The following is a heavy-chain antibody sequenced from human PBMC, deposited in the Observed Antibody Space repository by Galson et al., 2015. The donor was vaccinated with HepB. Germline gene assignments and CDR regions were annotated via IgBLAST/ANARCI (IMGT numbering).Heavy chain of an antibody. CDR2: IWYDGRNQ. D-gene: IGHD2-15*01. V-gene: IGHV3-33*01. Sequence: SLRLSCAASGFTFSNYGMHWVRQAPGKGLERLAVIWYDGRNQYYADSVKGRFTISRENSKSTLYLQMNSLRAEDKAVYYCAGEGRVAITYVDYWGQGTLVTVSS. J-gene: IGHJ4*02. CDR1: GFTFSNYG. CDR3: AGEGRVAITYVDY.